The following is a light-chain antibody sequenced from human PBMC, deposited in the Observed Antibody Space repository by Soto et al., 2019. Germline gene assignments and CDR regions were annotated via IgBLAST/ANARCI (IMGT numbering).Light chain of an antibody. J-gene: IGKJ5*01. CDR2: GAS. CDR1: QSISYS. Sequence: VVLTQSPATLSLSPGERATLSCRASQSISYSLAWYQQKPGQAPRLLIYGASTRATGIPARFSGSGSGTEFTLTISSLQSEDFAVYYCQQYNNWPPITFGQGTRLEI. V-gene: IGKV3-15*01. CDR3: QQYNNWPPIT.